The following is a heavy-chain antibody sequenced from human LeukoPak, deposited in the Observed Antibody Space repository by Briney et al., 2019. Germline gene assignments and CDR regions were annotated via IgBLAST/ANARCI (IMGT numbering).Heavy chain of an antibody. Sequence: GGSLRPSCAASGFTFSSYGMHWVRQAPGKGLEWVAVIWYDGSNKYYADSVKGRFTISRDNSKNTLYLQMNSLRAEDTAVYYCARGRNYDFWSGYYEGLDYWGQGTLVTVSS. D-gene: IGHD3-3*01. V-gene: IGHV3-33*01. CDR3: ARGRNYDFWSGYYEGLDY. J-gene: IGHJ4*02. CDR1: GFTFSSYG. CDR2: IWYDGSNK.